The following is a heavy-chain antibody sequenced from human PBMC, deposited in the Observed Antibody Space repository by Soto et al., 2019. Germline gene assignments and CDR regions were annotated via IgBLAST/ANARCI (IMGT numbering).Heavy chain of an antibody. J-gene: IGHJ4*02. CDR2: ISAYNGNT. D-gene: IGHD3-16*01. CDR3: ARGGPPIDY. CDR1: GYTFTKFG. V-gene: IGHV1-18*01. Sequence: ASVKVSWKASGYTFTKFGISWFRQAPGQGLEWMGWISAYNGNTNYAQNFQGRVTMTTDTSTSTAYMELRSLRSDDTAVYYCARGGPPIDYWGQGTLVPVSS.